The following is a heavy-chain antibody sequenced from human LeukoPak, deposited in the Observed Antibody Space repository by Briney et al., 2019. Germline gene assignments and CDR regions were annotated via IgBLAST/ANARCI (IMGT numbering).Heavy chain of an antibody. CDR2: IYTSGST. J-gene: IGHJ4*02. CDR1: GGSISSGSYY. CDR3: ARSDNYYGSGSSDY. D-gene: IGHD3-10*01. Sequence: PSETLSLTCTVSGGSISSGSYYWSWIRQPAGKGLEWIGRIYTSGSTNYNPSLKSRVTISVDTSKNQFSLKLSSVTAADTAVYYCARSDNYYGSGSSDYWGQGTLVTVSS. V-gene: IGHV4-61*02.